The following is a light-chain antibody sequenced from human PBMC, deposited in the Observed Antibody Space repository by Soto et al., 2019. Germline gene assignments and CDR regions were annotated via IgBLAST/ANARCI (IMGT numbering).Light chain of an antibody. CDR1: QSVRSN. CDR2: GAS. J-gene: IGKJ4*01. V-gene: IGKV3-15*01. CDR3: QQYDVWPALT. Sequence: EIVMSQSPATLSLSTGERATLSCRASQSVRSNLAWYQQRPGQAPRLLICGASTRASGVPDRFSGSGSGTEFILTISSLQSEDSAVYYCQQYDVWPALTFGGGTNVDI.